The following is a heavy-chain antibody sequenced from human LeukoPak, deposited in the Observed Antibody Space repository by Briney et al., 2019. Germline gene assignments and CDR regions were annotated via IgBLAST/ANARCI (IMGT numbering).Heavy chain of an antibody. CDR1: GGSISSSSYY. CDR2: IYYSGST. CDR3: ARSRSGSYYNCWFDP. D-gene: IGHD3-10*01. V-gene: IGHV4-39*01. Sequence: SETLSLTCTVSGGSISSSSYYWGWIRQPPGKGLEWMGSIYYSGSTYYNPSLKSRVTISVDTSKTPFSLKLSSVTAADTAVYYCARSRSGSYYNCWFDPWGQGTLVTVSS. J-gene: IGHJ5*02.